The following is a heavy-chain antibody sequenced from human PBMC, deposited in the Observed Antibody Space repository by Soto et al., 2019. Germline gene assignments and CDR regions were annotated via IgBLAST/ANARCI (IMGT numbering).Heavy chain of an antibody. CDR2: IDPSDSYT. D-gene: IGHD6-6*01. J-gene: IGHJ6*02. CDR3: ASPFPTAARSYYYYYGMDV. Sequence: GDSLKISCKGFGYSFTSYWISWVRQMPGKGLEWMGRIDPSDSYTNYSPSFQGHVTISADKSISTAYLQWSSLKASDTAMYYCASPFPTAARSYYYYYGMDVWGQGTTVTVSS. CDR1: GYSFTSYW. V-gene: IGHV5-10-1*01.